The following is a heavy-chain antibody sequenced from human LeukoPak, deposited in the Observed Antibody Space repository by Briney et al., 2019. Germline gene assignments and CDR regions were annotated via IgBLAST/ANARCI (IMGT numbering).Heavy chain of an antibody. J-gene: IGHJ4*02. Sequence: PGGSLRLFCAASGFTFNKHWIHWVRQAPGKGLVWVSRVDSDGGGTTFVDSVKGRFTISRDNAKNTVYLQMSSLRVEDTAVYYCARGRPHLLPDSWGQGTLVTVSS. CDR3: ARGRPHLLPDS. V-gene: IGHV3-74*01. CDR2: VDSDGGGT. CDR1: GFTFNKHW. D-gene: IGHD2-15*01.